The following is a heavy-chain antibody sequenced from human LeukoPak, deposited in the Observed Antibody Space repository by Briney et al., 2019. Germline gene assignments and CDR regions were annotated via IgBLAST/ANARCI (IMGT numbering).Heavy chain of an antibody. D-gene: IGHD3-22*01. CDR1: GFTFSSYW. CDR2: IKQDGSEK. J-gene: IGHJ4*02. CDR3: ARDSYPYYDSSGYYYGGLGY. Sequence: GGSLRLSCAASGFTFSSYWMSWVRQAPGKGLEWVANIKQDGSEKYYVDSVKGQFTISRDNAKNSLYLQMNSLRAEDTAVYYCARDSYPYYDSSGYYYGGLGYWGQGTLVTVSS. V-gene: IGHV3-7*01.